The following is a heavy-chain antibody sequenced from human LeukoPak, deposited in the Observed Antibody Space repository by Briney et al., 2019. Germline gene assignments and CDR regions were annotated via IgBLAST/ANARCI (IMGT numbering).Heavy chain of an antibody. Sequence: AASVKVSCKASGYTFTSYDINWVRQATGQGLEWMGWMNPNSGNTGYAQKFQGRVTMTRNTSISTAYMELSSLRSEDTAVYYCASYGSGSYYYYYGMDVWGQGTMVTVSS. J-gene: IGHJ6*02. CDR3: ASYGSGSYYYYYGMDV. V-gene: IGHV1-8*01. CDR2: MNPNSGNT. CDR1: GYTFTSYD. D-gene: IGHD3-10*01.